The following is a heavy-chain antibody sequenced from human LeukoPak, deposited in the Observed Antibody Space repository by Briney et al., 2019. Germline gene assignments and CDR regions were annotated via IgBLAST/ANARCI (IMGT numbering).Heavy chain of an antibody. Sequence: SETLSLTCTVSGGSISSSSYYWGWIRQPPGKGLEWIGSIHYSGSTYYNPSLKSRVTISVDTSKNQFSLKLSSVTAADTAVYYCARFSGSYYTAGDYWGQGTLVTVSS. CDR3: ARFSGSYYTAGDY. CDR1: GGSISSSSYY. CDR2: IHYSGST. V-gene: IGHV4-39*01. J-gene: IGHJ4*02. D-gene: IGHD3-10*01.